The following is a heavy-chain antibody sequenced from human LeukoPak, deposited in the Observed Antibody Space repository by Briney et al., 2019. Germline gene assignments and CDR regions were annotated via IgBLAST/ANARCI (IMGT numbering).Heavy chain of an antibody. CDR3: ARDRIWYYDSSGYYGDY. CDR1: GFTFSSYS. D-gene: IGHD3-22*01. V-gene: IGHV3-21*01. CDR2: ISSSSSYI. J-gene: IGHJ4*02. Sequence: GGSLRLSCAASGFTFSSYSMNWVRQAPGKGLEWVSSISSSSSYIYYADSVKGRFTISRDNAKNSLYLQMNSLRAEDTAVYYCARDRIWYYDSSGYYGDYWGRGTLVTVSS.